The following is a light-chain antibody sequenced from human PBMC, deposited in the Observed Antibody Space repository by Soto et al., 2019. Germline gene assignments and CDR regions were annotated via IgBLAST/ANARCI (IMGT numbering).Light chain of an antibody. Sequence: DIQMTQSPSSLSASVGDRVTITCRASQSISSYLNWYQQKPGKAPKLLIYDASSLESGVPSRFSGSGSGTEFTLTISSLQPDDFATYYCQQYNSYPITFGEGTRVEIK. CDR3: QQYNSYPIT. CDR2: DAS. J-gene: IGKJ5*01. V-gene: IGKV1-5*01. CDR1: QSISSY.